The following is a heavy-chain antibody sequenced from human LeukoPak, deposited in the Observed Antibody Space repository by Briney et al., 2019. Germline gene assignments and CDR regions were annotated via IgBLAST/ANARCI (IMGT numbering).Heavy chain of an antibody. V-gene: IGHV4-38-2*02. CDR3: ARDPRWLTPDCTSTSCYENYFDP. Sequence: PSETLSLTCGVSGYSISSGSYWGWLRQPPGKGLEWIGSIYHSGSAHYNPSLKSRVTISVETSKNQFSLNMYSVTAADTAVYYCARDPRWLTPDCTSTSCYENYFDPWGQGTLVTVSS. D-gene: IGHD2-2*01. J-gene: IGHJ5*02. CDR2: IYHSGSA. CDR1: GYSISSGSY.